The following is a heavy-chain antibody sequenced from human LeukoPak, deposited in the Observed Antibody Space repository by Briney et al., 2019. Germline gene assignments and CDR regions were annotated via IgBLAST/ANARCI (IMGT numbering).Heavy chain of an antibody. CDR1: GGSFSGYY. D-gene: IGHD5-18*01. J-gene: IGHJ4*02. V-gene: IGHV4-34*01. CDR2: INHSGST. Sequence: PSETLSLTCAVYGGSFSGYYWSWIRQPPGKGLEWIGEINHSGSTNYNPSLKSRVTISVDTSKNQFSLKLSSVTAADTAVYYCARGLAMVTFDYWGQGTLVTVSS. CDR3: ARGLAMVTFDY.